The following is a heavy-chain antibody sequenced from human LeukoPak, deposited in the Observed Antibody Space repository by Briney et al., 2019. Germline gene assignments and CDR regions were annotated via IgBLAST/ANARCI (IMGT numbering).Heavy chain of an antibody. D-gene: IGHD4-17*01. CDR1: GGSISSYY. J-gene: IGHJ4*02. CDR3: ARGRPPHDYGTLFDY. Sequence: PSETLSLTCTVSGGSISSYYWSWIRQPAGKGLEWIGRIYTSGSTNYNPSLKSRVTMSVDTSKKQFSLKLSSVTAADTAVYYCARGRPPHDYGTLFDYWGQGTLVTVSS. CDR2: IYTSGST. V-gene: IGHV4-4*07.